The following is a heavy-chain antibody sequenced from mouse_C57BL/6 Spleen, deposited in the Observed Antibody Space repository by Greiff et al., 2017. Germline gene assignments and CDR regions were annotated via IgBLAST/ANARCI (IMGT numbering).Heavy chain of an antibody. J-gene: IGHJ4*01. D-gene: IGHD2-4*01. CDR2: IDPSDSYT. CDR3: ARNSMGDYDAAMDY. Sequence: QVQLKQPGAELVMPGASVKLSCKASGYTFPSYWMHWVKQRPGQGLEWIGEIDPSDSYTNYNQKFKGKFTFTVDKSSSTAYMQLSSLTSEDAAVYYCARNSMGDYDAAMDYWGQGTSVTVSS. V-gene: IGHV1-69*01. CDR1: GYTFPSYW.